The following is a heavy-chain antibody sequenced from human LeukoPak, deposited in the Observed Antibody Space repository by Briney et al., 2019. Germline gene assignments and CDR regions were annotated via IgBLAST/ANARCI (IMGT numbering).Heavy chain of an antibody. CDR2: IYYSGST. Sequence: SETMSLTCTVSGGSISSYYWSWIRQPPGKGLEWIGYIYYSGSTNYNPSLKSRVTISVDTSKNQFSLKLSSVTAADTAVYYCARGPPPTYYDFWSGYFWFDPWGQGTPVTVSS. CDR1: GGSISSYY. J-gene: IGHJ5*02. V-gene: IGHV4-59*01. D-gene: IGHD3-3*01. CDR3: ARGPPPTYYDFWSGYFWFDP.